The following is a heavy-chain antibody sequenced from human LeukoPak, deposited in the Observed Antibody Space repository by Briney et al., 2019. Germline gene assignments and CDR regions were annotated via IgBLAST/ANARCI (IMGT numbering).Heavy chain of an antibody. CDR2: INPSGGST. Sequence: ASVKVSCKASGYTFTSYYMHWVRKAHGQGIEWVGIINPSGGSTSYAQKFQGRLTMTRDTSTSTVYMELSSLRSEDTAVYYCARGPDVVPAAIGYWGQGTLVTVSS. V-gene: IGHV1-46*01. CDR1: GYTFTSYY. J-gene: IGHJ4*02. D-gene: IGHD2-2*01. CDR3: ARGPDVVPAAIGY.